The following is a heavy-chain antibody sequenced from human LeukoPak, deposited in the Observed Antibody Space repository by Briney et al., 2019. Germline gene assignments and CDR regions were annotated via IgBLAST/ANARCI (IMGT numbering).Heavy chain of an antibody. J-gene: IGHJ4*02. CDR1: GFTFSSFA. CDR3: VKDPSGNYFYFDY. CDR2: ISSDGGRT. V-gene: IGHV3-64D*09. D-gene: IGHD1-26*01. Sequence: GGSLRLSCSASGFTFSSFAMFWVRQAPGKGLEYVSGISSDGGRTNYADSVKARFTISSDNSKVTLYLQMTSLRPEDTAIYYCVKDPSGNYFYFDYWGQGTLVTVSS.